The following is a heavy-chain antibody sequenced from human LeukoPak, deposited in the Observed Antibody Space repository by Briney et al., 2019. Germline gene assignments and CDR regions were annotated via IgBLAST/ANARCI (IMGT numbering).Heavy chain of an antibody. J-gene: IGHJ4*02. CDR1: GFTSGNYN. D-gene: IGHD1-26*01. Sequence: GGSLRLSCAASGFTSGNYNMNWVRQAPGQGLEWVSYISSSSSVIYYADSVKGRFTISRDNAKNSLYLQMKSLRDEDAAVYYCARDPNEYRGAHYFDYWGQGTLVTVSS. CDR2: ISSSSSVI. CDR3: ARDPNEYRGAHYFDY. V-gene: IGHV3-48*02.